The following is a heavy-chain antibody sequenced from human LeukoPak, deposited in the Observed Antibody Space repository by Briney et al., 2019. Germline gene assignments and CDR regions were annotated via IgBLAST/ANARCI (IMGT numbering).Heavy chain of an antibody. V-gene: IGHV3-9*03. CDR1: GFTFSSYG. Sequence: PGGSLRLSRAASGFTFSSYGMSWVRQAPGKGLEWVSGISWNSGSIGYADSVKGRFTISRDNAKNSLYLQMNSLRAEDMALYYCAKDISHYGDYPGWDYWGQGTLVTVSS. CDR2: ISWNSGSI. D-gene: IGHD4-17*01. J-gene: IGHJ4*02. CDR3: AKDISHYGDYPGWDY.